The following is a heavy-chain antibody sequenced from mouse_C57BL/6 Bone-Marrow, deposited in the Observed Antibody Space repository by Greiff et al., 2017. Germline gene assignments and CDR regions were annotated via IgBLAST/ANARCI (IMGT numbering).Heavy chain of an antibody. CDR2: ISYSGST. Sequence: EVKLQESGPGLAKPSQTLSLTCSVTGYSITSDYWNWIRKFPGNKLEYMGYISYSGSTYYNPSLKSRISITRDTSKNQYYLQLNSVTTEDTATYYCARYYGSSYGSYWYFDVWGTGTTVTVSS. D-gene: IGHD1-1*01. CDR1: GYSITSDY. J-gene: IGHJ1*03. V-gene: IGHV3-8*01. CDR3: ARYYGSSYGSYWYFDV.